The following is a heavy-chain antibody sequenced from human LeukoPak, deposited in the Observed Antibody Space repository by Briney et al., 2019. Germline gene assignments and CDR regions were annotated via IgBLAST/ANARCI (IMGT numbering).Heavy chain of an antibody. CDR1: GFTVSDNY. Sequence: AGGSLRLSXAASGFTVSDNYMSWVRQAPGKGLEWVSVIYSGGSTYYADSVKGRFTISRDNSKNTLYLQMNSLRAEDTAVYYCAKIVGATKRLDASDIWGQGIMVTVSS. J-gene: IGHJ3*02. CDR3: AKIVGATKRLDASDI. CDR2: IYSGGST. V-gene: IGHV3-66*01. D-gene: IGHD1-26*01.